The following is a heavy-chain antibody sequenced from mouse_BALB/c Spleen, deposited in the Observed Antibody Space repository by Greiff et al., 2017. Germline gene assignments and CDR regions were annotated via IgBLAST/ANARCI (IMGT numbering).Heavy chain of an antibody. CDR1: GFAFSSYD. CDR3: ASLLLRPLDY. J-gene: IGHJ2*01. Sequence: EVKLMESGGGLVKPGGSLKLSCAASGFAFSSYDMSWVRQTPGKRLEWVAYISSGGGSTYYPDTVKGRFTISRDNAKNTLYLQMSSLKSEDTAMYYCASLLLRPLDYWGQGTTLTVSS. V-gene: IGHV5-12-1*01. CDR2: ISSGGGST. D-gene: IGHD1-1*01.